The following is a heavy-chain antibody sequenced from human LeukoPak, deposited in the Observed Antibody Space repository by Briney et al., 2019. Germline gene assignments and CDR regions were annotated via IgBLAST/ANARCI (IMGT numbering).Heavy chain of an antibody. D-gene: IGHD2-15*01. J-gene: IGHJ6*02. V-gene: IGHV4-34*01. CDR1: GGSFSGYY. CDR2: INHSGST. CDR3: ARGASIVVVVAFYGMDV. Sequence: SETLSLTCAVYGGSFSGYYWSWIRQPPGKGLEWIGEINHSGSTNYNPSLKSRVTISVDTSKNQFSLKLSSVTAADTAAYYCARGASIVVVVAFYGMDVWGQGTTVTVSS.